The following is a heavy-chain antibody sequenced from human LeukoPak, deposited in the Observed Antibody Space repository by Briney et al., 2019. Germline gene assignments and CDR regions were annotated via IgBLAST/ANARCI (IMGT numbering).Heavy chain of an antibody. CDR1: GYTFTSYG. Sequence: ASVKVSCKASGYTFTSYGISWVRQAPGQGLEWMGWISAYNGNTNYAQKLQGRVTMTTDTSTSTAYMELRSLRSDDMVVYYCARDWASYYGSGRGEYGMDVWGQGTTVTVSS. CDR2: ISAYNGNT. D-gene: IGHD3-10*01. J-gene: IGHJ6*02. V-gene: IGHV1-18*03. CDR3: ARDWASYYGSGRGEYGMDV.